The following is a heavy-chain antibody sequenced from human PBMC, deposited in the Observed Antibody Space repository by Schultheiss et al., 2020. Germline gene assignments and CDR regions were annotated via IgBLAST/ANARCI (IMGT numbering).Heavy chain of an antibody. Sequence: SETLSLTCAVYGGSFSGYYWSWIRQPPGKGLEWIGEINHSGSTNYNPSLKSRVTISVDTSKNQFSLKLSSVTAADTAVYYCARVRGDGDYAGWFDPWGQGTLVTVSS. CDR3: ARVRGDGDYAGWFDP. V-gene: IGHV4-34*01. D-gene: IGHD4-17*01. J-gene: IGHJ5*02. CDR2: INHSGST. CDR1: GGSFSGYY.